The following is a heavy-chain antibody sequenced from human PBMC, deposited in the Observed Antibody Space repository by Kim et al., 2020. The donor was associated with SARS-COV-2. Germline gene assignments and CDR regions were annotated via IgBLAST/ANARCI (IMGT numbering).Heavy chain of an antibody. CDR1: GGSISSSNW. Sequence: SETLSLTCAVSGGSISSSNWWSWVRQPPGKGLEWIGEIYHSGSTNYNPSLKSRVTISVDKSKNQFSLKLSSVTAADTAVYYCARVGGQVVVNTFDYWGQGTLVTVSS. J-gene: IGHJ4*02. CDR3: ARVGGQVVVNTFDY. V-gene: IGHV4-4*02. CDR2: IYHSGST. D-gene: IGHD3-22*01.